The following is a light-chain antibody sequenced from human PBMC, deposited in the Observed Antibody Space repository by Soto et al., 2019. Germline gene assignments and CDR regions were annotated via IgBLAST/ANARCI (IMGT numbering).Light chain of an antibody. CDR3: QEGTYWPA. CDR2: TTS. J-gene: IGKJ4*01. CDR1: QGVRDW. V-gene: IGKV1-12*01. Sequence: DIQMTQSPSSVSASVGARVTITCRASQGVRDWVAWYQQKPGKAPKLLFSTTSTLEDGVPARFSGSGSGTDFTLTISSLEPEDFAVYYCQEGTYWPAFGGGTKVDIK.